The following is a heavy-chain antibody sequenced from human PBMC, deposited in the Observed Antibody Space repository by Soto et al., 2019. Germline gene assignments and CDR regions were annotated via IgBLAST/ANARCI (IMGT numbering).Heavy chain of an antibody. J-gene: IGHJ4*02. D-gene: IGHD2-2*01. V-gene: IGHV4-59*01. Sequence: QVQLQESGPGLVKPSETLSLTCTVSGDSISSFHWTWIRQPPGKGLEWVGYIFSSGSTNYNPSLKSRVTISVDTSENQFSLKLTSVTAADTAVYYCARVGYCSSTPCWPIGYFEYWGQGTLVTVSS. CDR1: GDSISSFH. CDR3: ARVGYCSSTPCWPIGYFEY. CDR2: IFSSGST.